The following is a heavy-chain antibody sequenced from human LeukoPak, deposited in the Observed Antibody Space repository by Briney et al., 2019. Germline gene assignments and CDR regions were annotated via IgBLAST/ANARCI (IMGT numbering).Heavy chain of an antibody. CDR1: ELTFRKYA. Sequence: RGSLTVSPVAYELTFRKYAMTGVRPAPWKGLEGVSAIRGSGGSTYYAHSVKGRFTISRDNSQNTLYLQMNSLRAEDTAVYYCAKANFYYYMDVWGKGTTLTVSS. CDR3: AKANFYYYMDV. CDR2: IRGSGGST. J-gene: IGHJ6*03. D-gene: IGHD5-24*01. V-gene: IGHV3-23*01.